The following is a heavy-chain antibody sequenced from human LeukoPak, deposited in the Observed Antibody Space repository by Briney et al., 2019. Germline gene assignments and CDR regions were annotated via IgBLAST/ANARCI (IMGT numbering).Heavy chain of an antibody. CDR1: GFTFSRYD. V-gene: IGHV3-23*01. J-gene: IGHJ4*02. D-gene: IGHD3-10*01. CDR3: ARSTAPYGSGSSVDY. Sequence: GGSLRLSCAASGFTFSRYDMSWVRQAPGKGLGWVSTISGGDITTYYADSVKGRFTVSRDNSKKTLYLQMNSLRAEDTAVFYCARSTAPYGSGSSVDYWGQGTPVTVSS. CDR2: ISGGDITT.